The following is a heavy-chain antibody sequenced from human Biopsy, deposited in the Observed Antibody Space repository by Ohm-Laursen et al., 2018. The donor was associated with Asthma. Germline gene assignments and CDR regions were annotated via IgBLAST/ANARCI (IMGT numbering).Heavy chain of an antibody. CDR2: HDHEEGGT. Sequence: ASVKVSCKISGYSLTDLSMHWVRQAPGQGLEWMGGHDHEEGGTVDARRFQGRVTMTEDTSTDTAYMELSSLSSDDTAVYYCASDFPKDYVRYNFQFWGQGTLVTVSP. CDR1: GYSLTDLS. D-gene: IGHD4-17*01. J-gene: IGHJ4*02. CDR3: ASDFPKDYVRYNFQF. V-gene: IGHV1-24*01.